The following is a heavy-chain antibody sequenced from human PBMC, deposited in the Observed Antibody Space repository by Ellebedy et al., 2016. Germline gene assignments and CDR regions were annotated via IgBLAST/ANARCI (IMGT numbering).Heavy chain of an antibody. CDR3: ARDYSGFDSGSGYFDF. CDR1: GFTFSSYT. D-gene: IGHD5-12*01. V-gene: IGHV3-21*01. Sequence: GGSLRLSCAASGFTFSSYTMTWVRQAPGKGLEWIASISGSNTYIYYADSVKGRFTISRDNANNSLYLHMNSLRAEDTAVYYCARDYSGFDSGSGYFDFWGQGTLVTVSS. J-gene: IGHJ4*02. CDR2: ISGSNTYI.